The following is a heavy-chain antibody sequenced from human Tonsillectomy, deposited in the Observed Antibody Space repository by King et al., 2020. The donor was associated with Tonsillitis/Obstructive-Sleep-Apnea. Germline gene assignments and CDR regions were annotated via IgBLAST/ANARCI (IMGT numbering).Heavy chain of an antibody. CDR2: SNHSGST. Sequence: VQLQQWGAGLLKPSETLSLTCAVYGGSFSGYYWSWIRQPPGKGLEWIGESNHSGSTNYNPSLKSRVTISVETSKNQFSLKLSSVTAADTAVYNCARGAGYCSGGRCYFGYWGQGTLVTVSS. V-gene: IGHV4-34*01. CDR3: ARGAGYCSGGRCYFGY. D-gene: IGHD2-15*01. CDR1: GGSFSGYY. J-gene: IGHJ4*02.